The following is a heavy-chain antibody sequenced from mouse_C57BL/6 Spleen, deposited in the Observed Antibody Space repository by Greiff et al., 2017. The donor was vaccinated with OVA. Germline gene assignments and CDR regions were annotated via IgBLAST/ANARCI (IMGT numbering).Heavy chain of an antibody. V-gene: IGHV8-8*01. CDR2: IWWDDDK. Sequence: QVTLKESGPGILQPSQTLSLTCSFSGFSLSTFGMGVGWIRQPSGKGLEWLAHIWWDDDKYYNPALKSRLTISKDTSKNQVFLKIANVDTADTATYYCARIPNYYGSSPYYFDYWGQGTTLTVSS. CDR3: ARIPNYYGSSPYYFDY. D-gene: IGHD1-1*01. J-gene: IGHJ2*01. CDR1: GFSLSTFGMG.